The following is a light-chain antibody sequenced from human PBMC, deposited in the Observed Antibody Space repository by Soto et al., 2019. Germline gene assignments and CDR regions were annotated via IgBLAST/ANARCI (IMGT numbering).Light chain of an antibody. J-gene: IGLJ3*02. Sequence: QSALTQPASVSGSPGQSITISCTGTSSDVGGYDYVSWYQQDPAKAPKLLIYDVSSRPSGVSNRFSGSKSGNTASLTISGLQAEDEADYYCTSYTRSSSPWVFGGGTKLTVL. CDR3: TSYTRSSSPWV. V-gene: IGLV2-14*01. CDR1: SSDVGGYDY. CDR2: DVS.